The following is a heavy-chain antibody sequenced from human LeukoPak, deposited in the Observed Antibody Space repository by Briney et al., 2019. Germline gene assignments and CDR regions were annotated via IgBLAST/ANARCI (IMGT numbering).Heavy chain of an antibody. CDR3: ARVTRYYDVWSGYSFDY. V-gene: IGHV4-39*07. CDR2: IYSSGST. Sequence: SETLSLTCSVSGVSISSGSNYWGWIRQPPGTPLEWLGSIYSSGSTYYNPSLKSRVIILIDTAKNHVSLNLSSVTAADTAVYYCARVTRYYDVWSGYSFDYWGQGTLVTVSS. J-gene: IGHJ4*02. CDR1: GVSISSGSNY. D-gene: IGHD3-3*01.